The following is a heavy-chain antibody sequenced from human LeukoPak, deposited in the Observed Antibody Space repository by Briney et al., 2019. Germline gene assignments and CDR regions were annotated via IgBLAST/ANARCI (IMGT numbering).Heavy chain of an antibody. Sequence: GGSLKLSCAASGFTFSGSAMHWVRQASGKGLEWVGRIRNKANRFAPAYAASVKGRITIHSDDSKNTAYLQMNSLKPDDTAVYYCTSHGPGGDFDAFDIWGQATMVTVSS. D-gene: IGHD4-17*01. CDR3: TSHGPGGDFDAFDI. CDR2: IRNKANRFAP. V-gene: IGHV3-73*01. J-gene: IGHJ3*02. CDR1: GFTFSGSA.